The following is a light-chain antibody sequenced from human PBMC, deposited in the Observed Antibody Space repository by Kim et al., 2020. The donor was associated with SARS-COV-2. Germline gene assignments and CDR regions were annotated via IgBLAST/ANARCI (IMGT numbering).Light chain of an antibody. CDR1: SGNSSYA. J-gene: IGLJ2*01. CDR2: LNSDGSH. V-gene: IGLV4-69*01. Sequence: VKLTCTLSSGNSSYAIAWHQQQPEKGPRYLMKLNSDGSHSKGDGIPDRFSGSSSGAERYLTISSLQSEDEADYYCQTWGTGILVVFGGGTQLTVL. CDR3: QTWGTGILVV.